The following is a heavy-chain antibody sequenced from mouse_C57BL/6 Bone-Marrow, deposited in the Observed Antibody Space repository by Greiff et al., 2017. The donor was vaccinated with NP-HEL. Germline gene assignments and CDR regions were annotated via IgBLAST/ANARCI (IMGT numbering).Heavy chain of an antibody. CDR3: ARRNSYPYYYAMDY. D-gene: IGHD5-2*01. Sequence: VQLKQSGPELVKPGASVKIPCKASGYTFTDYNMDWVKQSHGKSLEWIGDINPNNGGTIYNQKFKGKATLTVDKSSSTAYMELRSLTSEDTAVYYCARRNSYPYYYAMDYWGQGTSVTVSS. J-gene: IGHJ4*01. CDR1: GYTFTDYN. CDR2: INPNNGGT. V-gene: IGHV1-18*01.